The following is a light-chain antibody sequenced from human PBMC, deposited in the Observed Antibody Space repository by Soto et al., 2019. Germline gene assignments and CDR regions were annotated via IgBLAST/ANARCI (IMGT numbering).Light chain of an antibody. CDR3: QQYNSYRHT. CDR2: KAS. Sequence: DIQMTQSPSTLSASVGDRVTITCRASQSISSWLAWYQQKPGKAPKLLIYKASSLESGVPSRFSGSRSGTEFTLTISSLQPDDFPTYYCQQYNSYRHTCGQGTKLEIK. CDR1: QSISSW. J-gene: IGKJ2*01. V-gene: IGKV1-5*03.